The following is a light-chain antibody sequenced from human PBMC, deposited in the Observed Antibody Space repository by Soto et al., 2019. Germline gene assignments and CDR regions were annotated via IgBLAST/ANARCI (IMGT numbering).Light chain of an antibody. CDR3: QYLNSHPLS. Sequence: EMLMTQSPATLSVSPGERATLSCRASQRVGSDLAWYQQKPGQPPRLLMYGISTRATGIPARFSGSGSGTEFTLSISSLQSEDFATYYCQYLNSHPLSFGGGTKVEIK. CDR2: GIS. CDR1: QRVGSD. J-gene: IGKJ4*01. V-gene: IGKV3-15*01.